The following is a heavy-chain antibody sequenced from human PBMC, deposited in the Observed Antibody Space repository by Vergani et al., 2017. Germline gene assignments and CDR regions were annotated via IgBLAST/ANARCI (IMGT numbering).Heavy chain of an antibody. CDR3: ARDRETWNYGYYFDY. CDR1: GFTFSSCW. J-gene: IGHJ4*02. D-gene: IGHD1-7*01. Sequence: EVQLVESGGGLVQPGGSLRLSCAASGFTFSSCWMSWVRQAPGKGLEWVANIKQDGSEKYYVDSVKGRFTISRDNAKNSLYLQMNSLRAEDTAVYYCARDRETWNYGYYFDYWGQGTLVTVSS. V-gene: IGHV3-7*01. CDR2: IKQDGSEK.